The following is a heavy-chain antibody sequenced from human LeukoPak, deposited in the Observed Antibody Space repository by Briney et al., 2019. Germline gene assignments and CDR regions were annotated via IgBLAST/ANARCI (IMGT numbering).Heavy chain of an antibody. Sequence: SETLSLTCTVSGGSISSFYWGWIRQPPGKGLEWIGEINHSGSTNYNPSLKSRVTISVDTSKNQSSLKLSSVTAADTAVYYCARDRRYYDSSGYYYCLDYWGQGTLVTVSS. CDR1: GGSISSFY. J-gene: IGHJ4*02. V-gene: IGHV4-34*01. CDR3: ARDRRYYDSSGYYYCLDY. CDR2: INHSGST. D-gene: IGHD3-22*01.